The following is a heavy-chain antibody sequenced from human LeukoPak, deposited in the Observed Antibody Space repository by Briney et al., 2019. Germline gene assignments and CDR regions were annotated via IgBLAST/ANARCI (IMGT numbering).Heavy chain of an antibody. J-gene: IGHJ2*01. V-gene: IGHV3-23*01. CDR1: GFTFSSYA. CDR2: ISGSGGST. CDR3: AKDGSSRYWYFDL. Sequence: GGSLRLSCAASGFTFSSYAMSWVRQAPGKGLEWVSAISGSGGSTYYADSVKDRFTISRDNSKNTLYLQMNSLRAEDTAVYYCAKDGSSRYWYFDLWGRGTLVTVSS. D-gene: IGHD1-26*01.